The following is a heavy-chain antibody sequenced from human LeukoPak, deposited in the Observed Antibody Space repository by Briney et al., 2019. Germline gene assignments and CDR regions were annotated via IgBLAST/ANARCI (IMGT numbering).Heavy chain of an antibody. D-gene: IGHD6-19*01. CDR3: AKEGPIAVAGYFDY. J-gene: IGHJ4*02. Sequence: GGSLRLSCAASGFTFSSYSMNWVRQAPGKGLEWVSSISSSSSYIYYADSVKGRFTISRDNAKNSLYLQMNSLRAEDTAVYYCAKEGPIAVAGYFDYWGQGTLVTVSS. CDR1: GFTFSSYS. CDR2: ISSSSSYI. V-gene: IGHV3-21*01.